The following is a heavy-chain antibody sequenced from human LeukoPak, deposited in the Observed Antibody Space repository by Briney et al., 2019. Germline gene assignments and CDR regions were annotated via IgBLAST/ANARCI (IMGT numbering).Heavy chain of an antibody. Sequence: GGSLRLSCAASGFTFSSYSMNWVRQAPGKGLEWVAVIWYDGSNKYYADSVKGRFTISRDNSKNTLYLQMNSLRAEDTAVYYCARGSRYSSSWYKGDYWGQRTLVTVSS. CDR2: IWYDGSNK. D-gene: IGHD6-13*01. V-gene: IGHV3-33*08. CDR3: ARGSRYSSSWYKGDY. CDR1: GFTFSSYS. J-gene: IGHJ4*02.